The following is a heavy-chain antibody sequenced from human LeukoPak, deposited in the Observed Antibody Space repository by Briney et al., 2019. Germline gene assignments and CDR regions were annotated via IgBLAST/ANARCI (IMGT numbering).Heavy chain of an antibody. V-gene: IGHV1-18*01. CDR3: ARVYCYDSSGYLSYYFDY. J-gene: IGHJ4*02. D-gene: IGHD3-22*01. CDR2: ISAYNGNT. Sequence: ASVKVSCKASGYTLTSYGISWVRQAPGQGLEWMGWISAYNGNTNYAQKLQGRVTMTTDTSTSTAYMELRSLRSDDTAVYYCARVYCYDSSGYLSYYFDYWGQGTLVTVSS. CDR1: GYTLTSYG.